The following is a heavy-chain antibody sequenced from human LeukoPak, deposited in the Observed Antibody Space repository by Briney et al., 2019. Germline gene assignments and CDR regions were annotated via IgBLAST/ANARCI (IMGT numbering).Heavy chain of an antibody. D-gene: IGHD1-26*01. CDR3: ARELLPQGHYYYGMDV. J-gene: IGHJ6*02. Sequence: PGGSLRLSCAASGFTVSSNYMSWVRQAPGKGLEWVSVIYSGGSTYYADSVKGRFTISRDKSKNTLYLQMNSLRAEDTAVYYCARELLPQGHYYYGMDVWGQGTTVTVSS. CDR1: GFTVSSNY. CDR2: IYSGGST. V-gene: IGHV3-66*02.